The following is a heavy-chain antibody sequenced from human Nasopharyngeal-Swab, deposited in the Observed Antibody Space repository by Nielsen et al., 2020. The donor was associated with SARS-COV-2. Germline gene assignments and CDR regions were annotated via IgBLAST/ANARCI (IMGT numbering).Heavy chain of an antibody. CDR2: IYYSGST. J-gene: IGHJ3*02. Sequence: SETLSLTCTVSGGSISSGGYYWSWIRQHPGKGLEWIGYIYYSGSTYYNPSLKSRVTISVDTSKNQFSLKLSSVTAADTAVYYCARARRGAIFGAVDAFDTWGQGTMVTVSS. V-gene: IGHV4-31*03. CDR1: GGSISSGGYY. CDR3: ARARRGAIFGAVDAFDT. D-gene: IGHD3-3*01.